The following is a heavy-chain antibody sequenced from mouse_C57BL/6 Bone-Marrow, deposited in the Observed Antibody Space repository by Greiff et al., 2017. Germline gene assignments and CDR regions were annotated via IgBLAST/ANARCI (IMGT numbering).Heavy chain of an antibody. CDR2: IDPDTGGT. D-gene: IGHD2-4*01. CDR3: TRFHYDLYYYAMDY. Sequence: MQLQESGAELVRPGASVTLSCKASGYTFTDYEMHWVKQTPVHGLEWIGAIDPDTGGTAYNQKFKGKAILTADKSSSTAYMELRSLTSVDSAVYYCTRFHYDLYYYAMDYWGQGTSVTVSS. V-gene: IGHV1-15*01. J-gene: IGHJ4*01. CDR1: GYTFTDYE.